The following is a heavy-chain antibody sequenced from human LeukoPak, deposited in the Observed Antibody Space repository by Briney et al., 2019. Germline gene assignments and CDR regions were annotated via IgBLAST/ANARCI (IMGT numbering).Heavy chain of an antibody. J-gene: IGHJ4*02. Sequence: SETLSLTCTVSGGSISSGGYYWSWIRQPPGKGLEWIGYIYYSGSTYYNPSLKSRLTISGDTSKNQFSLRLSSVTAADTAVYYCARGTWSSSIDYWGQGTLVTVSS. D-gene: IGHD6-6*01. CDR2: IYYSGST. V-gene: IGHV4-30-4*01. CDR1: GGSISSGGYY. CDR3: ARGTWSSSIDY.